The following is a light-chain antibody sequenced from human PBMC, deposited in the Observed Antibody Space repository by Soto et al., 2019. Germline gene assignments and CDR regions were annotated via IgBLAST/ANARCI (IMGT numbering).Light chain of an antibody. CDR2: GAS. Sequence: EIVLTQSPATLSLSPGERATLSCRASQSFSSNYLAWYQQRPGQAPRLLIYGASSRAPGIPDRFSGSGSGTDFTLTISKLEPEDFAVYYCQQYGSSRTFGQGTKVEI. V-gene: IGKV3-20*01. CDR1: QSFSSNY. CDR3: QQYGSSRT. J-gene: IGKJ1*01.